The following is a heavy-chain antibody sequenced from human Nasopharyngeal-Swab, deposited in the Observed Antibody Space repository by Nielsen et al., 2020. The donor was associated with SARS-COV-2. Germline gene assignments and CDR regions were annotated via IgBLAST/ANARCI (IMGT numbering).Heavy chain of an antibody. J-gene: IGHJ6*03. CDR3: ARDRVAAAGTGSDYYYYYYMDV. Sequence: WVRQAPGQGLEWMGTINPSGGSTSYAQKFQGRVTMTRDTSTSTVYMELSSLRSEDTAVYYCARDRVAAAGTGSDYYYYYYMDVWGKGTTVTVSS. D-gene: IGHD6-13*01. CDR2: INPSGGST. V-gene: IGHV1-46*01.